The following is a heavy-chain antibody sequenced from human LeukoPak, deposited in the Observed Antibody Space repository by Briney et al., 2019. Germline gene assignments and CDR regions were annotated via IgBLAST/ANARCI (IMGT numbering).Heavy chain of an antibody. V-gene: IGHV1-46*01. J-gene: IGHJ6*02. Sequence: GASVKVSCKASGYTFTSYSVHWVRRAPGQGLDWMGIINPSGGSTSYAQKFQGRVTMTRDTSTSTVYMQLSSLRSEDTAVYYCARAISPVAYYGMDVWGQGTTVTVSS. CDR1: GYTFTSYS. CDR3: ARAISPVAYYGMDV. D-gene: IGHD3-3*01. CDR2: INPSGGST.